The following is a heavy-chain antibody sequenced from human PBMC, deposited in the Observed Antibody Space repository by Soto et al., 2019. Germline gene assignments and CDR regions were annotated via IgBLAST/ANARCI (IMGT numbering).Heavy chain of an antibody. D-gene: IGHD4-4*01. J-gene: IGHJ4*02. Sequence: EVQLVESGGGLIQPGGSLRLSCAASGFTVSSNYMSWVRQAPGKGLEWVSVTYSGGTTYYADSVKGRFTISRDNSKNTLYRQMNSLRAEDTAVYYCARGHHYSNLDYWGQGTLVTVSS. CDR3: ARGHHYSNLDY. CDR2: TYSGGTT. V-gene: IGHV3-53*01. CDR1: GFTVSSNY.